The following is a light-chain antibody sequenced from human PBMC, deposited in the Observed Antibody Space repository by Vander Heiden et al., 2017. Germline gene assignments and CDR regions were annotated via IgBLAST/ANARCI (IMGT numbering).Light chain of an antibody. CDR2: VNRDGSH. CDR3: QTWGTGIRV. CDR1: SGHSTYV. J-gene: IGLJ3*02. Sequence: QLVLTQSPSASASLGASVQLTGTLSSGHSTYVIAWHRQQPRKGPRYLMKVNRDGSHSKGDGIPDRFSGSRSGAELALTISGLRSEDEADYYCQTWGTGIRVFGGGTKLTVL. V-gene: IGLV4-69*02.